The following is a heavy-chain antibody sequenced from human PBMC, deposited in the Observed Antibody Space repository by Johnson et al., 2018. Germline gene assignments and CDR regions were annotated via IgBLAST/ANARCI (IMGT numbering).Heavy chain of an antibody. Sequence: QVQLVESGAEVKKPGASVKVSCKASGYTFTSSYIHWVRQAPGQWLEWMGIINPSSGSTTYAQKFQGRVTMTRDTSTGTVYMEVSSLRSEDTAVYYCARVKDGHYSDGYDAFDIWGQGTMVTVSS. CDR2: INPSSGST. CDR3: ARVKDGHYSDGYDAFDI. CDR1: GYTFTSSY. D-gene: IGHD3-22*01. J-gene: IGHJ3*02. V-gene: IGHV1-46*01.